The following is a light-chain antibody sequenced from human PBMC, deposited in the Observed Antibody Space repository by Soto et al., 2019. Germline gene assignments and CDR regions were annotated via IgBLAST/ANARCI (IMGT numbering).Light chain of an antibody. CDR1: GGAIATNY. CDR2: EDN. CDR3: QSYDSTNPQVL. Sequence: NFMLTQPHSVSESPGKTVTISCTGSGGAIATNYVQWYQQSPGSAPTPVIYEDNHRPSGVPDRFSGSIDSSANSASLIISGLKTEDEAVYYCQSYDSTNPQVLFGGGTKLTVL. V-gene: IGLV6-57*02. J-gene: IGLJ3*02.